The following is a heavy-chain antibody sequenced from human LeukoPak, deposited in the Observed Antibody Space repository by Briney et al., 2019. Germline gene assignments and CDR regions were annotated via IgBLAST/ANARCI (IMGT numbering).Heavy chain of an antibody. D-gene: IGHD5-18*01. CDR1: GFTVSSNY. J-gene: IGHJ4*02. CDR3: ARASGYSYGLAGFFDY. CDR2: IYSDGRI. V-gene: IGHV3-53*01. Sequence: GGSLRLSCAASGFTVSSNYMSWVRQAPGKGLEWVSVIYSDGRIHSADSVKGRFTISSDDSKNTLALPMTSLRAEDTAVYYCARASGYSYGLAGFFDYWGQGTLVTVSS.